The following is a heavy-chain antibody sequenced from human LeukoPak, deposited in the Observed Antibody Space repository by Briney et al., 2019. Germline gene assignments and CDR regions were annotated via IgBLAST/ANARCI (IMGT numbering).Heavy chain of an antibody. Sequence: GGSLRLSCAASGFTFSSYWMSWVRQAPGRGLEWVAHIKQDGSEKYYVDYVKGRVTISRDNAKSSLYLQMNSLSAEDTAVYYCARDDLYVAYYYAYHGMDVWGQGTTVTVSS. D-gene: IGHD3-10*01. J-gene: IGHJ6*02. CDR1: GFTFSSYW. V-gene: IGHV3-7*01. CDR3: ARDDLYVAYYYAYHGMDV. CDR2: IKQDGSEK.